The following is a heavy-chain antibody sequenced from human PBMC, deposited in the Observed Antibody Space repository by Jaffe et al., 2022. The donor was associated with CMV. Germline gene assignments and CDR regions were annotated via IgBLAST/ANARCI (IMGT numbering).Heavy chain of an antibody. V-gene: IGHV3-21*01. J-gene: IGHJ6*03. CDR3: ARGCPESIYYYYYMDV. Sequence: EVQLVESGGNLVKPGESLRLSCAASGFVFSSDSMNWVRQAPGTGLEWVSSISSSSEYIFYADSVKGRFTISRDNAKNSLYLQMSSLRAEDTAVYYCARGCPESIYYYYYMDVWGKGTTVTVSS. CDR1: GFVFSSDS. D-gene: IGHD6-6*01. CDR2: ISSSSEYI.